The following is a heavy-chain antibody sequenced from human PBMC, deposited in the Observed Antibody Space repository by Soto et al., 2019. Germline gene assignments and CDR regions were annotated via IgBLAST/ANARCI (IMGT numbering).Heavy chain of an antibody. CDR1: GFTVSSNY. CDR2: IYSGGST. Sequence: EVQLVESGGGLIQPGGSLRLSCAASGFTVSSNYMSWVRQAPGKGLEWVSVIYSGGSTYYADSVKGRFTISRDNSKNTLYLQMNSLRAEDTAVYYCAKVGYYYDSSGYPFDYWGQGTLVTVSS. V-gene: IGHV3-53*01. J-gene: IGHJ4*02. D-gene: IGHD3-22*01. CDR3: AKVGYYYDSSGYPFDY.